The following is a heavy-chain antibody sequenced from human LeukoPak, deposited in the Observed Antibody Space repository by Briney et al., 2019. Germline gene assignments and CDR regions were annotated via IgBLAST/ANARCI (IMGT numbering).Heavy chain of an antibody. J-gene: IGHJ5*02. Sequence: SETLSLTCTVSGGSISSYYWSWIRQPPGKGLEWIGYIYYSGSTNYNPSLKGRVTISVDTSKNQFSLKLSSVTAADTAVYYCARAGSTRGGWFDPWGQGTLVTVSS. CDR3: ARAGSTRGGWFDP. CDR2: IYYSGST. V-gene: IGHV4-59*01. D-gene: IGHD2-2*01. CDR1: GGSISSYY.